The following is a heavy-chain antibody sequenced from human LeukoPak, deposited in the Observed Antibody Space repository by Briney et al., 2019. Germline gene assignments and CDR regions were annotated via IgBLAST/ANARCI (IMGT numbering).Heavy chain of an antibody. V-gene: IGHV4-59*01. Sequence: SETLSLTCTVSGGSISPYYWSWIRQPPGKGLEWIGYIYYSGSTNYNPSLKSRVTISVDTSKNQFSLRLSSVTAADTAVYYCARARGYCSSTSCSFDFGYWGHGTLVTVSS. D-gene: IGHD2-2*01. CDR2: IYYSGST. CDR3: ARARGYCSSTSCSFDFGY. J-gene: IGHJ4*01. CDR1: GGSISPYY.